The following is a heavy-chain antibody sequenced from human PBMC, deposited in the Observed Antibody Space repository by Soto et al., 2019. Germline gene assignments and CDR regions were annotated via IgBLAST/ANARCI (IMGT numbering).Heavy chain of an antibody. Sequence: GGSLRLSCAASGVTFSSYTMSWVRQAPGKGLEWISAVSGSGGGTYYADSVKGRFTISRDNSKDTLYLQMNNLRAEDTAVYYCAKPPDYNWNDYWGQGTLVTVSS. CDR2: VSGSGGGT. CDR3: AKPPDYNWNDY. J-gene: IGHJ4*02. CDR1: GVTFSSYT. V-gene: IGHV3-23*01. D-gene: IGHD1-20*01.